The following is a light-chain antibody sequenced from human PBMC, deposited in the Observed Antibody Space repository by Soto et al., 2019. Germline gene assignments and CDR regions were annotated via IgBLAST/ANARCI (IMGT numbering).Light chain of an antibody. V-gene: IGLV2-23*02. CDR1: SSEVGSYNL. Sequence: QSVLTQPASVSGSPGQSITISCTGTSSEVGSYNLVSWYQQHPGKAPKLMIYEVSKRPSGVSNLFSGSKSGNTASLTISGLQAEDEADYYCCSYAGSSTFHYVFGTGTKVTV. J-gene: IGLJ1*01. CDR2: EVS. CDR3: CSYAGSSTFHYV.